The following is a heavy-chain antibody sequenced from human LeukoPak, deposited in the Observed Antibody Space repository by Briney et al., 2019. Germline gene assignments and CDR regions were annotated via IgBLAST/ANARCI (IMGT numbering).Heavy chain of an antibody. D-gene: IGHD3-22*01. CDR3: ARGYGPSSGYYGY. Sequence: SETLSPTCTVSGGSISSYYWSWIRQPPGKGLEWIGYIYYSGSTNYNPSLKSRVTISVDTSKNQFSLKLSSVTAADTAVYYCARGYGPSSGYYGYWGQGTLVTVSS. CDR1: GGSISSYY. J-gene: IGHJ4*02. V-gene: IGHV4-59*01. CDR2: IYYSGST.